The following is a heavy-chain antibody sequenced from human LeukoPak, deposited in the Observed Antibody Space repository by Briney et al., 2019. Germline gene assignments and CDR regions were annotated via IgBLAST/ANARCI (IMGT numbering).Heavy chain of an antibody. Sequence: SETLSLTCTVSGASISTYYWSWIRQPPGKGLEWIGYLFFGGSTNYNPSLKSRVTISSDTSKNQLSLKLTSVTAADTAVYYCARAGGGWSSDYSGQGTLVTVSS. D-gene: IGHD6-19*01. CDR3: ARAGGGWSSDY. CDR1: GASISTYY. V-gene: IGHV4-59*01. CDR2: LFFGGST. J-gene: IGHJ4*02.